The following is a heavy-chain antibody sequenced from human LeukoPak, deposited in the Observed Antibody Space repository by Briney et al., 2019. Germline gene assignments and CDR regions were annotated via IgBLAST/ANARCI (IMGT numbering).Heavy chain of an antibody. CDR3: ARDDGITGTTDIPFDY. D-gene: IGHD1-7*01. Sequence: ASVKVSCKASGYTFTGYYMHCVRQAPGQGLEWMGWINPNSGGTNYAQKFQGRVTMTRDTSISTAYMELSRLRSDGTAVYYCARDDGITGTTDIPFDYWGQGTLVTVSS. V-gene: IGHV1-2*02. CDR2: INPNSGGT. CDR1: GYTFTGYY. J-gene: IGHJ4*02.